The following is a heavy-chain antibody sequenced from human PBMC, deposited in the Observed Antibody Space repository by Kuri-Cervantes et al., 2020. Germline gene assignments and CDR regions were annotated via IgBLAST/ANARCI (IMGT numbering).Heavy chain of an antibody. V-gene: IGHV3-48*03. CDR1: GFTFSSYE. Sequence: GGSLRLSCAASGFTFSSYEMNWVRQAPGKGLEWVSYISSSGSTIYYADSVKGRFTISRDNAKNTLYLQLNSLRAEDTAVYYCARDVGCSGGSCYSPEMYYFDYWGQGTLVTVSS. D-gene: IGHD2-15*01. J-gene: IGHJ4*02. CDR3: ARDVGCSGGSCYSPEMYYFDY. CDR2: ISSSGSTI.